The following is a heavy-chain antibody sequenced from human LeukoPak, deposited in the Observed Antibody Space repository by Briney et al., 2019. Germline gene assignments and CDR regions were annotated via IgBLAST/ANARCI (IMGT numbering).Heavy chain of an antibody. Sequence: GGSLRLSCVASGFTFSSYWMSWVRQAPGKGLEWVANIKEDGSEKYYVDSVKGRFTISRDNAKNSLYLQMNSLRAEDTAVYYCARGRRTLDYWGQGTLVTVSS. V-gene: IGHV3-7*01. J-gene: IGHJ4*02. CDR2: IKEDGSEK. CDR1: GFTFSSYW. CDR3: ARGRRTLDY.